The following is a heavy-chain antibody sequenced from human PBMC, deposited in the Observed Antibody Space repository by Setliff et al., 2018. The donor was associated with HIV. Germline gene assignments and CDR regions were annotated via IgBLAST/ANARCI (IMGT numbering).Heavy chain of an antibody. J-gene: IGHJ4*02. CDR1: GFTFSDYS. CDR2: ISSSSSTI. CDR3: ARAAESH. V-gene: IGHV3-48*01. D-gene: IGHD3-10*01. Sequence: PGGSLRLSCAASGFTFSDYSMSWVRQAPGKGLEWVSYISSSSSTIYYADSVKGRFTISRYNAKNSLYLQMNSLRAEDTAVYYCARAAESHWGQGTVVTVSS.